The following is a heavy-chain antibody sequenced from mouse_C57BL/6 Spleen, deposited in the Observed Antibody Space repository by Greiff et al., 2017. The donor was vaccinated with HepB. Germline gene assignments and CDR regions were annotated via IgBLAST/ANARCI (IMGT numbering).Heavy chain of an antibody. CDR1: GYTFTSYG. Sequence: QVQLQQSGAELARPGASVKLSCKASGYTFTSYGISWVKQRTGQGLEWIGEIYPRSGNTYYNEKFKGKATLTADKSSSTAYMELRSLTSEDSAVYFCARGGGPHYFDYWGQGTTLTVSS. D-gene: IGHD1-1*02. V-gene: IGHV1-81*01. CDR3: ARGGGPHYFDY. J-gene: IGHJ2*01. CDR2: IYPRSGNT.